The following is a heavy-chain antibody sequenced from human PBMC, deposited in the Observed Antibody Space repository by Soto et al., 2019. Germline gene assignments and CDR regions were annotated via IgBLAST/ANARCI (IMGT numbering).Heavy chain of an antibody. J-gene: IGHJ6*03. V-gene: IGHV1-58*02. CDR2: IVVGSGNT. CDR3: AADPPPIDTVTTPGDYYYYMDV. CDR1: GFTFTSSA. D-gene: IGHD4-17*01. Sequence: SVKVSCKASGFTFTSSAMQWVRQARGQRLEWIGWIVVGSGNTNYAQKLKERVTITRDMSTSTAYMELSSLRSEDTAVYYCAADPPPIDTVTTPGDYYYYMDVWGKGTTVTVSS.